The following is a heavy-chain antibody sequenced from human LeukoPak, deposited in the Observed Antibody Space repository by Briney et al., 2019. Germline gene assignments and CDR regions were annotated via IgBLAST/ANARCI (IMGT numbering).Heavy chain of an antibody. D-gene: IGHD4-17*01. CDR3: VRKSDYAAFD. Sequence: GESLKISCKASGYSFTLYWIGWVRQMPGKGLVWMGIIYPPDSDTRYSPSFQGPVTISADKSVNTAYLQWSSLKASDTAMYYCVRKSDYAAFDWGQGTLVTVSS. CDR1: GYSFTLYW. CDR2: IYPPDSDT. V-gene: IGHV5-51*01. J-gene: IGHJ4*02.